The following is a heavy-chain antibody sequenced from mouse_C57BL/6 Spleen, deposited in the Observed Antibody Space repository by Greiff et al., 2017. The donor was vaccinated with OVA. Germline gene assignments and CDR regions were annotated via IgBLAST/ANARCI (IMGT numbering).Heavy chain of an antibody. D-gene: IGHD1-1*01. CDR3: ARRITTVVAEYYAMDY. CDR2: ISSGSSTI. V-gene: IGHV5-17*01. Sequence: EVKLVESGGGLVKPGGSLKLSCAASGFTFSDYGMHWVRQAPEKGLEWVAYISSGSSTIYYADTVKGRFTISRDNAKNTLFLQMTSLRSEDTAMYYCARRITTVVAEYYAMDYWGQGTSVTVSS. CDR1: GFTFSDYG. J-gene: IGHJ4*01.